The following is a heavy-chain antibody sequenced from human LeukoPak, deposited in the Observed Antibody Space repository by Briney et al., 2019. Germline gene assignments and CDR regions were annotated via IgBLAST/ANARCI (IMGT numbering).Heavy chain of an antibody. Sequence: GGSLRLSCAASGFTFDNYAMSGVRQAPGKGLEWVSGISGRGDSTYYADSVRGRFTVSRAKSKNTLYLQMNSLRAEDTAVYYCAKEQSGSGSYPYWYFDLWGRGTLAAVSS. CDR3: AKEQSGSGSYPYWYFDL. D-gene: IGHD3-10*01. V-gene: IGHV3-23*01. CDR2: ISGRGDST. CDR1: GFTFDNYA. J-gene: IGHJ2*01.